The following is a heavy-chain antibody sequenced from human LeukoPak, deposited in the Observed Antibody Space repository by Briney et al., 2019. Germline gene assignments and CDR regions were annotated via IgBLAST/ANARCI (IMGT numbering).Heavy chain of an antibody. CDR2: INHSGST. V-gene: IGHV4-34*01. CDR3: ARGLMSSTSLDV. D-gene: IGHD2-2*01. J-gene: IGHJ6*04. Sequence: SETLSLTCAVYGGSFSGYYWSWIRQPPGKGLERIGEINHSGSTNYNPSLKSRVTISVDTSKNQFSLKLSSVTAADTAVYYCARGLMSSTSLDVWGKGTTVTVSS. CDR1: GGSFSGYY.